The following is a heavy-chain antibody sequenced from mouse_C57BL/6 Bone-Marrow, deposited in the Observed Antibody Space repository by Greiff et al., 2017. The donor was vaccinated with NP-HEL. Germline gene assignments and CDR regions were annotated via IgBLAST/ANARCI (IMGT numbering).Heavy chain of an antibody. CDR3: AIFYYGSFYDMDD. J-gene: IGHJ4*01. CDR2: IYPGTGST. V-gene: IGHV1-55*01. Sequence: QVQLQQPGAELVKPGASVKMSCKASGYTFTSYWITWVKQRPGQGLEWIGDIYPGTGSTTYNAKFKSKAKLTVDTSSSTAYMQLSSLTAEDYAVYYCAIFYYGSFYDMDDWGKGTSVTVSS. D-gene: IGHD2-1*01. CDR1: GYTFTSYW.